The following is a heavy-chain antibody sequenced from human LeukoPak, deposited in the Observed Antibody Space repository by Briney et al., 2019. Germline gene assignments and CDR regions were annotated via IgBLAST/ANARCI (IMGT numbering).Heavy chain of an antibody. J-gene: IGHJ4*02. Sequence: ASVKVSCKASGYTFTGYYMHWVRQAPGQGLEWMGWINPNSGGTNYAQKFQGRVTMTRDTSISTAYMELSRLRSDDTAVYYCASTNVLLWSGYYTSYYFDYWGQGTLVTASS. V-gene: IGHV1-2*02. D-gene: IGHD3-3*01. CDR2: INPNSGGT. CDR1: GYTFTGYY. CDR3: ASTNVLLWSGYYTSYYFDY.